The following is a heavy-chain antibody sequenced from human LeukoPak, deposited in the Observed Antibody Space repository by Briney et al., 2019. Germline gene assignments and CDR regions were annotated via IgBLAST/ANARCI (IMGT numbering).Heavy chain of an antibody. V-gene: IGHV3-20*04. D-gene: IGHD4-17*01. J-gene: IGHJ4*02. CDR1: GFTFDDYG. CDR3: ARRSYGDYELDY. Sequence: GGYLRLSCAASGFTFDDYGMSWVRQAPGKGLEWVSGINWNGGSTGYADSVKGRFTISRDNAKNSLYLQMNSLRAEDTALYYCARRSYGDYELDYWGQGTLVTVSS. CDR2: INWNGGST.